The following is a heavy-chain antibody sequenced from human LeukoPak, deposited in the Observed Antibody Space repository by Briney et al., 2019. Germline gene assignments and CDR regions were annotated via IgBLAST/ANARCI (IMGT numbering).Heavy chain of an antibody. CDR1: GFTFSNYW. V-gene: IGHV3-74*01. D-gene: IGHD6-19*01. Sequence: GGSLRLSCAASGFTFSNYWMHWVRQAPGKGLVWVSRINSDGGSTSYADSVEGRFTISRDNAENTLYLQMNSLRAEDTAVYYCATYSSGFGYWGQGTLVTVSS. J-gene: IGHJ4*02. CDR3: ATYSSGFGY. CDR2: INSDGGST.